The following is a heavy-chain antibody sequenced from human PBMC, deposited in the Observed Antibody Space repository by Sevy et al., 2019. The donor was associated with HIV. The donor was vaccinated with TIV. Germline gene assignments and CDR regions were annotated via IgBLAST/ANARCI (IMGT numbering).Heavy chain of an antibody. CDR1: GGTIVSSGHY. Sequence: SETLSLTCSVSGGTIVSSGHYWGWIRQTPGKGLEWIGSIYYNGHTYYNPSLNSRLTISIDTSKNQFSLDLRSVTAADTAIYFWATEEGGYDYDYGMDVSGQGTTVTVSS. J-gene: IGHJ6*02. D-gene: IGHD5-12*01. CDR2: IYYNGHT. V-gene: IGHV4-39*02. CDR3: ATEEGGYDYDYGMDV.